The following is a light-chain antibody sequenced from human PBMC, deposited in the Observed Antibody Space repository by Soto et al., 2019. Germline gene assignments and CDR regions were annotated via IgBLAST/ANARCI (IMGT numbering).Light chain of an antibody. CDR1: QSVSSSY. J-gene: IGKJ1*01. CDR2: GAS. V-gene: IGKV3-20*01. Sequence: EIVLTQSPGTLSLSPGERATLSCRASQSVSSSYLAWYQQKPGQAPRLLIYGASSRDTGIPDRFSGSGSGREFTLTLSRLEPEDLAVYYCQQYGSSPRTFGQGTKVEIK. CDR3: QQYGSSPRT.